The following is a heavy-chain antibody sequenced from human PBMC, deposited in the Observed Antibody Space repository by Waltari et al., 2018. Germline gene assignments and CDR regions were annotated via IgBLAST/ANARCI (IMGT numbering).Heavy chain of an antibody. CDR3: AREVAAAGYFDY. V-gene: IGHV1-69*13. Sequence: QVQLVQSGAEVKKPGSSVKVSCKAAGGTFSRYAISWVRQAPGQGLEWMGGIIPIFGTANYAQKFQGRVTITADESTSTAYMELSSLRSEDTAVYYCAREVAAAGYFDYWGQGTLVTVSS. CDR1: GGTFSRYA. D-gene: IGHD6-13*01. CDR2: IIPIFGTA. J-gene: IGHJ4*02.